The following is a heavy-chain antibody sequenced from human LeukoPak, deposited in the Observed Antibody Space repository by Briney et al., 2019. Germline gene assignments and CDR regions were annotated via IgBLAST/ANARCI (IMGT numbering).Heavy chain of an antibody. V-gene: IGHV3-11*01. Sequence: NTGGSLRLSCAASGFTFSDYYMSWIRQAPGKGLEWVSYISSSGSTIYYADSVKGRFTISRDNAKNSLYLQMNSLRAEDTAGYYCARDINWNDGGVSDYWGQGTLVTVPS. J-gene: IGHJ4*02. CDR3: ARDINWNDGGVSDY. CDR1: GFTFSDYY. D-gene: IGHD1-1*01. CDR2: ISSSGSTI.